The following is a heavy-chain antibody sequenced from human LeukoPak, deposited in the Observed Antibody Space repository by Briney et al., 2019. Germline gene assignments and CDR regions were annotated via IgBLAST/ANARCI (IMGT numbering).Heavy chain of an antibody. CDR1: GYTFTGYY. J-gene: IGHJ4*02. Sequence: ASVKVSCKASGYTFTGYYMHWVRQAPGQGLEWMGWINPNSGGTNYAQKFQGRVTMTRDTSISTAYMELSRLRSDDTAVYYCARDAAYCGGDCYFWGQGTLVTVSS. CDR3: ARDAAYCGGDCYF. CDR2: INPNSGGT. V-gene: IGHV1-2*02. D-gene: IGHD2-21*01.